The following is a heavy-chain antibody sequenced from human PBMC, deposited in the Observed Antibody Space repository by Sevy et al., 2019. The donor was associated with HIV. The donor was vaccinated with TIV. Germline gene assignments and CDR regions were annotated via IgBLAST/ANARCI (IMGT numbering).Heavy chain of an antibody. CDR3: ATGIAAAGHSFDY. V-gene: IGHV3-53*01. D-gene: IGHD6-13*01. J-gene: IGHJ4*02. CDR2: IYSDDST. Sequence: GGSLRLSCAASGFTVSSNYMSWVRQAPEKGLEWVSVIYSDDSTYYADSVKGRFTISRDNSKNTLYLQMNSLRAEDTAVYYCATGIAAAGHSFDYWGQGTLVTVSS. CDR1: GFTVSSNY.